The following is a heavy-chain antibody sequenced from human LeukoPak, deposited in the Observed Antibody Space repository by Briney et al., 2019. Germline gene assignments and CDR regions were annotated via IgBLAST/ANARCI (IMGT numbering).Heavy chain of an antibody. CDR2: ISAYNGNT. V-gene: IGHV1-18*01. D-gene: IGHD2-15*01. CDR3: AKDGDCSGGSCYDY. CDR1: GYTFTSYG. J-gene: IGHJ4*02. Sequence: ASVKVSCKASGYTFTSYGISWVRQAPGQGLEWMGWISAYNGNTNYAQKFQGRVTITADESTSTAYMELSSLRSEDTAVYYCAKDGDCSGGSCYDYWSQGTLVTVSS.